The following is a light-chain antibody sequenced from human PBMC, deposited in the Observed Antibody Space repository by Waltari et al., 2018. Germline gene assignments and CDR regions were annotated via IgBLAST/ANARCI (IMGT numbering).Light chain of an antibody. V-gene: IGLV2-14*01. J-gene: IGLJ1*01. Sequence: QSALTQPASVSGSPGQSITISCTGTSSDVGTFNYVSWYQLHPGKAPKLMIYEVSNRPSGVSNRFAGSKSGNTASLTISGVQPEDEADYYCRSYTASTTLAFGTGTKVTVL. CDR3: RSYTASTTLA. CDR2: EVS. CDR1: SSDVGTFNY.